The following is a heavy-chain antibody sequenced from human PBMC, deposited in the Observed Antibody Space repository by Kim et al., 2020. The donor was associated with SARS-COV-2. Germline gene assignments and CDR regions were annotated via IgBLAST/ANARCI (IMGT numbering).Heavy chain of an antibody. D-gene: IGHD2-21*02. CDR1: GYSFTSYW. CDR2: IYPGDSNT. V-gene: IGHV5-51*01. CDR3: ARMAYCGGDCYSGWFDP. J-gene: IGHJ5*02. Sequence: GESLKISCKGSGYSFTSYWIGWVRQMPGKGLEWMGIIYPGDSNTRYSPSFQGQVTISADKSISTAYLQWSSLKASDTAMYYCARMAYCGGDCYSGWFDPWGQGTLVTVSS.